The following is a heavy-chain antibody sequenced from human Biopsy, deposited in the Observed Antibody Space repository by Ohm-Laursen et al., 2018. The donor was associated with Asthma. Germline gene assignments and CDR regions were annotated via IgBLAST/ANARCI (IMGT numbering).Heavy chain of an antibody. D-gene: IGHD3-16*01. CDR3: ARGLDYLGRSSLDY. J-gene: IGHJ4*02. CDR2: MSYDGSMK. CDR1: GFTFSSYG. Sequence: SLRLSCSASGFTFSSYGMDWVRQAPGKGLEWVALMSYDGSMKDYADSVRGRFTISRDNSKNTLYLRMNSLRVEDTATYYCARGLDYLGRSSLDYWGQGSLVTVSS. V-gene: IGHV3-33*05.